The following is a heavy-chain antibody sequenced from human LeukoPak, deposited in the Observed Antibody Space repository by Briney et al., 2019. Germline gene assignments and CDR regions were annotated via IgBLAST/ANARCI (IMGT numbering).Heavy chain of an antibody. J-gene: IGHJ1*01. D-gene: IGHD6-13*01. CDR1: GFTFSDYY. CDR3: ARDSSTWSWAEYFQH. V-gene: IGHV3-11*04. CDR2: ISSSGSTI. Sequence: PGGSLRLSCAASGFTFSDYYMSWIRQAPGEGLEWVSYISSSGSTIYYADSVRGRFTISRDNAKNSLYLQMNSLRAEDTAVYYCARDSSTWSWAEYFQHWGQGTLVTVSS.